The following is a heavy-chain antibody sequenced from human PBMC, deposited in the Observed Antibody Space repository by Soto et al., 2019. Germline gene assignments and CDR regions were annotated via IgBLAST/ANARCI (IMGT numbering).Heavy chain of an antibody. Sequence: WGSLRLSCAASGFTFSSYWMSWVRQAPGKGLEWVANIKQDGSEKYYVDSVKGRFTISRDNAKNSLYLQMNSLRAEDTAVYYCARASQSGSDDAFDIWGQGTMVTVSS. CDR1: GFTFSSYW. V-gene: IGHV3-7*01. D-gene: IGHD1-26*01. CDR3: ARASQSGSDDAFDI. CDR2: IKQDGSEK. J-gene: IGHJ3*02.